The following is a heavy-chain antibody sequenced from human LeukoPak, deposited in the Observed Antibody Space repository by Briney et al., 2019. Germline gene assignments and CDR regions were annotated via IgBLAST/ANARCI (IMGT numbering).Heavy chain of an antibody. CDR1: GFTVSGNY. CDR3: AELGITMIGGV. CDR2: IYSGGST. D-gene: IGHD3-10*02. V-gene: IGHV3-53*01. J-gene: IGHJ6*04. Sequence: PGGSLRLSCAASGFTVSGNYMNWVRQAPGKGLEWVSVIYSGGSTYYADSVKGRFTISRDNSKNTLYLQMNSLRAEDTAVYYCAELGITMIGGVWGKGTTVTISS.